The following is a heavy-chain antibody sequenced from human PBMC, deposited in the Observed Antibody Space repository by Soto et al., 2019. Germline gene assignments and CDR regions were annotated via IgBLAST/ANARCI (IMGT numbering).Heavy chain of an antibody. CDR1: GGTFSSYA. V-gene: IGHV1-69*01. CDR3: ARPENIAAAPPHFDY. J-gene: IGHJ4*02. D-gene: IGHD6-13*01. CDR2: IIPIFGTA. Sequence: QVQLVQSGAEVKKPGSSVKVSCKASGGTFSSYAISWVRQAPGQGLEWMGGIIPIFGTANYAQKFQGRVTITADESTSTAYMELSSLRSEDTAAYYCARPENIAAAPPHFDYWGQGTLVTVSS.